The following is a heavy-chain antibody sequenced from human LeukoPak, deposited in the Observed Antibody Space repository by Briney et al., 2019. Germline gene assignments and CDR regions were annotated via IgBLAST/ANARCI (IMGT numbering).Heavy chain of an antibody. CDR3: ARDRGIAVAGAMGY. CDR2: ISAYNGNT. D-gene: IGHD6-19*01. J-gene: IGHJ4*02. Sequence: ASVKVSCKASGYTFTSYAMHWVRQAPGQRLEWMGWISAYNGNTNYAQKLQGRVTMTTDTSTSTAYMELRSLRSDDTAVYYCARDRGIAVAGAMGYWGQGTLVTVSS. CDR1: GYTFTSYA. V-gene: IGHV1-18*01.